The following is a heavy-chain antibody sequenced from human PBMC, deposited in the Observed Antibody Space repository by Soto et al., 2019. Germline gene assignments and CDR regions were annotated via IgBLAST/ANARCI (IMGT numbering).Heavy chain of an antibody. CDR2: IIPIFGTA. Sequence: GASVKVSCKASGGTFSSYAISWVRQAPGQGLEWMGGIIPIFGTANYAQKFQGRVTITADESTSTAYMELSSLRSEDTAVYYCARGGPDFWSGYYTPYYYYYYGMDVWGQGTTVTVSS. D-gene: IGHD3-3*01. V-gene: IGHV1-69*13. J-gene: IGHJ6*02. CDR1: GGTFSSYA. CDR3: ARGGPDFWSGYYTPYYYYYYGMDV.